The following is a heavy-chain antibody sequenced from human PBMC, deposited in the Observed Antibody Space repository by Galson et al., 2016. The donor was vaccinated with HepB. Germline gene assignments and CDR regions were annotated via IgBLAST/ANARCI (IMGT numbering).Heavy chain of an antibody. CDR3: GRAYSYGPEYFHH. CDR1: GYTFSSSA. J-gene: IGHJ1*01. V-gene: IGHV1-3*01. CDR2: INAGNGHT. Sequence: SVKVSCKASGYTFSSSAMHWVRQAPGQRLEWMGWINAGNGHTKYSQKFQGRVTITGDTSANTAYIELSSLRSEDTAVYYCGRAYSYGPEYFHHWGQGTLVTVSS. D-gene: IGHD5-18*01.